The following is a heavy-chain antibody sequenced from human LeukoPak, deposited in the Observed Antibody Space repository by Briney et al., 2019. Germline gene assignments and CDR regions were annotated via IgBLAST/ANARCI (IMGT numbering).Heavy chain of an antibody. J-gene: IGHJ4*02. CDR2: INEDGSNK. CDR3: TRVVVAVPGYFDYFDF. Sequence: GGSLRLSCAASGFTFSNYYMSWIRQAPGKGLEWVANINEDGSNKWHLGSVKGRFTVSRDNAKNSLYLQMNSLRAEDTAVYYCTRVVVAVPGYFDYFDFWGQGAQVTVSS. D-gene: IGHD6-19*01. CDR1: GFTFSNYY. V-gene: IGHV3-7*01.